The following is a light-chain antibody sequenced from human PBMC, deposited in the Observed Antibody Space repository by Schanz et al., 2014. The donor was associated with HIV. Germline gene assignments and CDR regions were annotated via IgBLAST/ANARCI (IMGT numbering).Light chain of an antibody. J-gene: IGLJ3*02. CDR2: VNSDVGH. CDR1: SGHSTYV. V-gene: IGLV4-69*02. Sequence: QLVLTQSPSASASLGASVKLTCTLSSGHSTYVIAWHQQQPGKGPRFLMKVNSDVGHTKGDGIPDRFSGSSSGAERYLTISSLQSEDEADYYCQTWGTGGVFGGGTKLTVL. CDR3: QTWGTGGV.